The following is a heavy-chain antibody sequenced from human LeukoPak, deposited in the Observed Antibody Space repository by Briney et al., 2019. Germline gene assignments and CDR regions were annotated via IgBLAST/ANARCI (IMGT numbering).Heavy chain of an antibody. CDR3: ARRGVAVAGIERMDAFDI. V-gene: IGHV4-39*07. J-gene: IGHJ3*02. D-gene: IGHD6-19*01. CDR2: IYYSGST. Sequence: SETLSLTCTVSGGSISSSSYYWGWIRQPPGKGLEWIGSIYYSGSTYYNPSLKSRVTISLDTSKNQFSLKLSSVTAADTGVFYCARRGVAVAGIERMDAFDIWGQGTMVTVSS. CDR1: GGSISSSSYY.